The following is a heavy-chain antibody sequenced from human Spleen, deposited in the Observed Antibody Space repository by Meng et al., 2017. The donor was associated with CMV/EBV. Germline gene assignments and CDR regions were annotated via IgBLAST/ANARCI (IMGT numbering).Heavy chain of an antibody. CDR2: ISGYNGNT. CDR3: ARDEALYYGMED. Sequence: ASVKVSCKASGYTFTGYYMHWVRQAPGQGLEWMGWISGYNGNTYYAQSLQGRVTLTTDSSTTTAYMELRGLRSDDTAVYYCARDEALYYGMEDWGQGTTVTVSS. CDR1: GYTFTGYY. J-gene: IGHJ6*02. V-gene: IGHV1-18*04.